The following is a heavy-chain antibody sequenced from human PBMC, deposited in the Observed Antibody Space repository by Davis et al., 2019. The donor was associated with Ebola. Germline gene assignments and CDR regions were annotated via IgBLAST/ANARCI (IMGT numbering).Heavy chain of an antibody. D-gene: IGHD3-22*01. V-gene: IGHV4-61*09. CDR1: GDSITSAYFS. CDR3: ARDRHDSGAFGF. J-gene: IGHJ4*02. Sequence: SETLSLTCSVSGDSITSAYFSWTWVRQPAGKGLEWIGHIYTKGNTQYSSSLESRVTISLDTSKNQFSLRLNSMTAADTAIYFCARDRHDSGAFGFWGRGTLVTVSS. CDR2: IYTKGNT.